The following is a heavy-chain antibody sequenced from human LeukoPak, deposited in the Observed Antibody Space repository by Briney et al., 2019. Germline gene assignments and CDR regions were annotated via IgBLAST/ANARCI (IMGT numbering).Heavy chain of an antibody. CDR3: ARHVAYSSRFDY. Sequence: SETLSLTCTVSGGSISSTSYYWGWIRQPPGKGLDWIGYINYSGNTYCNPSLKSRVIISVDTSKNQFSLKLNSVTAADTAVYYCARHVAYSSRFDYWGQGTLVTVSS. J-gene: IGHJ4*02. V-gene: IGHV4-39*01. CDR1: GGSISSTSYY. D-gene: IGHD6-13*01. CDR2: INYSGNT.